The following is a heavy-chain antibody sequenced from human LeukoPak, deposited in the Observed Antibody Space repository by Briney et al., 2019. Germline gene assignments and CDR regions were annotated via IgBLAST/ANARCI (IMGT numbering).Heavy chain of an antibody. CDR2: ISGSGGST. Sequence: SGGSLRLSCAASGFTFSSYAMSWVRQAPGKGLEWVSAISGSGGSTYYAGSVKGRFTISRDNSKNTLYLQMDSLRAEDTAVYYCARIAAAGTNFDYWGQGTLVTVSS. CDR1: GFTFSSYA. CDR3: ARIAAAGTNFDY. D-gene: IGHD6-13*01. V-gene: IGHV3-23*01. J-gene: IGHJ4*02.